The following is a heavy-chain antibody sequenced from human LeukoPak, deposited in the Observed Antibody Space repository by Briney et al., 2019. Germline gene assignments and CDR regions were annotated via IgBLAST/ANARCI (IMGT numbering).Heavy chain of an antibody. CDR2: ISSSSSTI. CDR3: ARVKSVVTAAGDY. CDR1: GFTFSSYS. J-gene: IGHJ4*02. V-gene: IGHV3-48*04. D-gene: IGHD2-21*02. Sequence: GGSLRLSCAASGFTFSSYSMNWVRQAPGKGLEWVSYISSSSSTIYYADSVKGRFTISRDNAKNSLYLQMNSLRAEDTAVYYCARVKSVVTAAGDYWGQGTLVTVSS.